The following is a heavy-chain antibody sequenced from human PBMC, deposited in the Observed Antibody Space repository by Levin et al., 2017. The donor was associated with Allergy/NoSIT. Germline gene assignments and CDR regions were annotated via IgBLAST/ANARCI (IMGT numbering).Heavy chain of an antibody. Sequence: GESLKISCQASGYTFTGYYMHWVRQAPGQGLEWMGWINPNSGGTNYAQKFQGRVTMTRDTSISTAYMELSRLRSDDTAVYYCARSRVIVVVPAARNWFDPWGQGTLVTVSS. J-gene: IGHJ5*02. D-gene: IGHD2-2*01. CDR3: ARSRVIVVVPAARNWFDP. V-gene: IGHV1-2*02. CDR1: GYTFTGYY. CDR2: INPNSGGT.